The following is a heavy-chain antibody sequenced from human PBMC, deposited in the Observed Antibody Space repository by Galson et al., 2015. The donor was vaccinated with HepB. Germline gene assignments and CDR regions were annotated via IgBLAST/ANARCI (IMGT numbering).Heavy chain of an antibody. Sequence: LSLTCTVSGGSISSYYWSWIRQPPGKGLEWIGYIYYSGSTNYNPSLKSRVTISVDTSKNQFSLKLSSVTAADTAVYYCATGQYSSGWYVSGEAFDIWGQGTMVTVSS. J-gene: IGHJ3*02. D-gene: IGHD6-19*01. CDR1: GGSISSYY. V-gene: IGHV4-59*08. CDR2: IYYSGST. CDR3: ATGQYSSGWYVSGEAFDI.